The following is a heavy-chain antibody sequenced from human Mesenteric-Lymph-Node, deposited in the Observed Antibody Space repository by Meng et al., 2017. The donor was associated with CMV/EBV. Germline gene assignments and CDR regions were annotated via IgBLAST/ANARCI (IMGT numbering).Heavy chain of an antibody. CDR3: ATSNAAAGNS. CDR2: IKPDGSAI. D-gene: IGHD6-13*01. J-gene: IGHJ5*01. Sequence: GGSLRLSCAASGFTFSSYWMSWVRQAPGKGLEWVANIKPDGSAIHYVDSVKGRFTISRDNAKNSLYLQMTSLTGEDTAVYYCATSNAAAGNSWGHGTLVTVSS. CDR1: GFTFSSYW. V-gene: IGHV3-7*01.